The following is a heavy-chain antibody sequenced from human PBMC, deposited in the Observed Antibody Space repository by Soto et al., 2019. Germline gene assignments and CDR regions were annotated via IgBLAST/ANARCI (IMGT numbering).Heavy chain of an antibody. J-gene: IGHJ4*02. V-gene: IGHV3-11*05. D-gene: IGHD6-13*01. CDR1: GFTFSDYY. CDR2: ISSSTSHT. CDR3: ARGRGAAADYFDF. Sequence: QVQVVESGGGLVKPGGSLRLSCAVSGFTFSDYYMTWIRQAPGKGLEWVSYISSSTSHTNYADSVKGRFTISRDNAKNSLFLQMNSLRAEDTAVYYCARGRGAAADYFDFWGQGTLLTVSS.